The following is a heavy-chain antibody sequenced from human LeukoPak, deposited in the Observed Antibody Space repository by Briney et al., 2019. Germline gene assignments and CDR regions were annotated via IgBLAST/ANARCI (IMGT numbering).Heavy chain of an antibody. Sequence: SETLSLTCTVSGGSISSYYWSWIRQPPGKGLEWIGYIYYSGSTNYNPSLKSRVTISVDTSKNQFSLKLSSVTAADTAVYYCARQSRYRYGPGEGMDVWGKGTTVTVSS. CDR3: ARQSRYRYGPGEGMDV. D-gene: IGHD5-18*01. J-gene: IGHJ6*04. CDR2: IYYSGST. CDR1: GGSISSYY. V-gene: IGHV4-59*01.